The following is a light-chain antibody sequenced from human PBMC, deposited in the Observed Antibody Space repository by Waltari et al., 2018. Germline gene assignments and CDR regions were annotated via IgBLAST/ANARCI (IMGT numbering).Light chain of an antibody. CDR3: LQTNSLPFT. CDR2: AAS. J-gene: IGKJ4*01. CDR1: QGISSW. V-gene: IGKV1D-12*01. Sequence: DIQMTQSPSSVSASVGDRVTITCRASQGISSWLAWFQQKPGKAPNHLISAASSLQSGVPSRFSGSGSVTDFTLTISSLQPEDFATYYCLQTNSLPFTFGGGTNVEIK.